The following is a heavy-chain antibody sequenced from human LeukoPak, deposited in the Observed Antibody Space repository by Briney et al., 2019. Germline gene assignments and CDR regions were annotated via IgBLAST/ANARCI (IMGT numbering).Heavy chain of an antibody. CDR2: MYYNGNT. CDR1: GGSISGYY. Sequence: SETLSLTCTVSGGSISGYYWSWIRQSPGKGLVWIGYMYYNGNTNYNPSLKSRVTMAIDMSKNHFSLTLSSVTAADTALYYCARHFTYYYDSSGYPRDAFDMWGQGTMVTVSS. D-gene: IGHD3-22*01. CDR3: ARHFTYYYDSSGYPRDAFDM. V-gene: IGHV4-59*08. J-gene: IGHJ3*02.